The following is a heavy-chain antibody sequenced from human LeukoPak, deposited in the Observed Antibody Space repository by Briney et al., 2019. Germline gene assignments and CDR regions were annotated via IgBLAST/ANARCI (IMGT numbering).Heavy chain of an antibody. CDR3: ASYPASSGWYRLDY. V-gene: IGHV5-10-1*01. J-gene: IGHJ4*02. D-gene: IGHD6-19*01. CDR2: IDPSDSYT. CDR1: GYKFTSYW. Sequence: GESLKISCKGSGYKFTSYWIGWVRQMPGKGLEWMGRIDPSDSYTNYSPSFQGHVTISADKSISTAYLQWSSLKASDTAMYYCASYPASSGWYRLDYWGQGTLVTVSS.